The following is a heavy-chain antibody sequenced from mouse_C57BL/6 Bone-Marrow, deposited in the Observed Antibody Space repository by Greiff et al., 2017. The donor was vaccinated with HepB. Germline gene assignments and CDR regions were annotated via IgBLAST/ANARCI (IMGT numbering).Heavy chain of an antibody. V-gene: IGHV1-52*01. Sequence: QVQLKQPGAELVRPGSSVKLSCKASGYTFTSYWMHWVKQRPIQGLEWIGNIDPSDSETHYNQKFKDKATLTVDKSSSTAYMQLSSLTSEDSAVYYCARTYYGSRWWFAYWGQGTLVTVSA. CDR2: IDPSDSET. CDR3: ARTYYGSRWWFAY. J-gene: IGHJ3*01. D-gene: IGHD1-1*01. CDR1: GYTFTSYW.